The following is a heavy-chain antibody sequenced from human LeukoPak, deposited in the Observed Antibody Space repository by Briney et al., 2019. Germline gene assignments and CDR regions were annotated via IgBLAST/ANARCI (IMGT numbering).Heavy chain of an antibody. V-gene: IGHV1-8*02. J-gene: IGHJ4*02. CDR1: GYTFTSYD. CDR3: ARGTAVAVYFDY. CDR2: MNPNSGNT. D-gene: IGHD6-19*01. Sequence: ASVKVSCKASGYTFTSYDINWVRQATGQGLEWMGWMNPNSGNTGYAQKFQGRVTMTRDTSISTAYMELSRLRSDDTAVYYCARGTAVAVYFDYWGQGTLVTVSS.